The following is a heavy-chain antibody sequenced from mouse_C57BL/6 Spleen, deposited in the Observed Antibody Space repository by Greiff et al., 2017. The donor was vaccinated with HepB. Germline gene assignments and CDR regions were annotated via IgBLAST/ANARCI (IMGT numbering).Heavy chain of an antibody. D-gene: IGHD4-1*01. CDR2: IYPRDGST. Sequence: VKLMESDAELVKPGASVKISCKVSGYTFTDHTIHWMKQRPEQGLEWIGYIYPRDGSTKYNEKFKGKATLTADKSSSTAYMQLNSLTSEDSAVYFCARGPTLGRPFDYWGQGTTLTVSS. J-gene: IGHJ2*01. CDR1: GYTFTDHT. CDR3: ARGPTLGRPFDY. V-gene: IGHV1-78*01.